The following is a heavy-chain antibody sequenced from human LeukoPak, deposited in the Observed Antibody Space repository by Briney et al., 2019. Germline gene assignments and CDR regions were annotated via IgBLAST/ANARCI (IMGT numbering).Heavy chain of an antibody. CDR1: GYTFTSYD. V-gene: IGHV1-8*01. CDR2: MNPNSGNT. CDR3: ATDGKRWLHRFDY. D-gene: IGHD5-24*01. Sequence: GASVKVSCKASGYTFTSYDINWVRQATGQGLEWMGWMNPNSGNTGYAQKFQGRVTMTRNTSISTAYMELSSLRSEDTAVYYCATDGKRWLHRFDYWGQGTLVTVSS. J-gene: IGHJ4*02.